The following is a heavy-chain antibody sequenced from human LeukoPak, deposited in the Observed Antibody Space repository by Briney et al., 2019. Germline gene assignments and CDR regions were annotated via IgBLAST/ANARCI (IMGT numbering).Heavy chain of an antibody. Sequence: ASVKVSRKASGYTFTSYGISWVRQAPGQGLEWMGWISAYNGNTNYAQKLQGRVTMTTDTSTSTAYMELRSLRSDDTAVYYCARDPRVTAIRRLDAFDIWGQGTMVTVSS. J-gene: IGHJ3*02. D-gene: IGHD2-21*02. V-gene: IGHV1-18*01. CDR2: ISAYNGNT. CDR3: ARDPRVTAIRRLDAFDI. CDR1: GYTFTSYG.